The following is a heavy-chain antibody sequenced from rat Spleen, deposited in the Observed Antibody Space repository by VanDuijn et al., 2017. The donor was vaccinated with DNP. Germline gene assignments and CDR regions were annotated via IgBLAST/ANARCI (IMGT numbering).Heavy chain of an antibody. CDR3: ATSSYFGYDYGFAY. D-gene: IGHD1-7*01. J-gene: IGHJ3*01. CDR2: IIYDCSST. CDR1: GFTFSDYA. V-gene: IGHV5S10*01. Sequence: EVQLVESGGGLVQPGNSLKLSCAASGFTFSDYAMAWVRQSPKKGLEWVATIIYDCSSTYYRDSVRGRFTISRDYARSTLYLQMDSLRSEDTATYYCATSSYFGYDYGFAYWGQGTLVTVSS.